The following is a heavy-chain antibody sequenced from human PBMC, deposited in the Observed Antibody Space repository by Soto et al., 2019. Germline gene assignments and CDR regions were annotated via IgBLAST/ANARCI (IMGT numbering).Heavy chain of an antibody. CDR1: GFTFGSYG. CDR3: ARDVSSGWDDAFDI. D-gene: IGHD6-19*01. CDR2: IWYDGSNK. Sequence: QVQLVESGGGVIQPGRSLRLSCAASGFTFGSYGMHWVRQAPGKGLEWVAVIWYDGSNKYYADSVKGRFTISRDNSKNTLYLQMNSLRAEDTAVYYCARDVSSGWDDAFDIWGQGTMVTVSS. V-gene: IGHV3-33*01. J-gene: IGHJ3*02.